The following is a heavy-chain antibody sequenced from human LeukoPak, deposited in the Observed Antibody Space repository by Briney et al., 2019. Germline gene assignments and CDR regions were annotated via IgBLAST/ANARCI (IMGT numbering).Heavy chain of an antibody. V-gene: IGHV3-23*01. D-gene: IGHD2-2*01. CDR3: ANSYCSSTSCYLYYFDY. CDR2: ISGSGGST. J-gene: IGHJ4*02. Sequence: GGSLRLSCAASGFTFSSYAMSWVRQAPGKGLEWVSAISGSGGSTYYADSVEGRFTISRDNSKNTLYLQMNSLRAEDTAVYYCANSYCSSTSCYLYYFDYWGQGTLVTVSS. CDR1: GFTFSSYA.